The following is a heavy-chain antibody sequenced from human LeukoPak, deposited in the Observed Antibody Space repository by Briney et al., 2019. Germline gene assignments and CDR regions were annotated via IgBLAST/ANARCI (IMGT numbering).Heavy chain of an antibody. D-gene: IGHD3-9*01. J-gene: IGHJ4*02. CDR3: AKGLYDWLSDTDY. Sequence: GGSLRLSCAASGFTFSGCAMSWVRQAPGKRLEWVSAIRGSGGTTYYADSVKGRFTISRDNSKDTLYLQMNSLRAEDTALYYCAKGLYDWLSDTDYWGQGTLVTVSS. V-gene: IGHV3-23*01. CDR2: IRGSGGTT. CDR1: GFTFSGCA.